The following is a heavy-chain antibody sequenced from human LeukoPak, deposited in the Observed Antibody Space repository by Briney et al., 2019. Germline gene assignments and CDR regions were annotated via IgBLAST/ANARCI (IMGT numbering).Heavy chain of an antibody. J-gene: IGHJ6*02. D-gene: IGHD3-10*01. V-gene: IGHV3-74*01. Sequence: PGGSLRLSCAAPGFTFSSYWMNWVRQAPGKGLVWVSRIKSDGSGTNYADSVKGRFTISRDNAKNTLYLQMNSLRAEDTAVYYCARGGLWFGDFRAYGMDVWGQGTTVTVSS. CDR1: GFTFSSYW. CDR2: IKSDGSGT. CDR3: ARGGLWFGDFRAYGMDV.